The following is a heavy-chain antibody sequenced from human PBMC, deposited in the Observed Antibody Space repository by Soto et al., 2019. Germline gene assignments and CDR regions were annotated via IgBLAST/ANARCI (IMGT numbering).Heavy chain of an antibody. Sequence: QPHLVESGGGVVQPGRSLRLSCAAAGFSFSHYAMHWVRQPPGKGLEWVALISYDGDNRYFSDSVRGRFTISRDNYKTTVHLEMNDLRLDDTATYYCVSPHPDSANGFDLWGRGTLVTVSS. CDR2: ISYDGDNR. CDR3: VSPHPDSANGFDL. V-gene: IGHV3-30-3*01. D-gene: IGHD3-22*01. CDR1: GFSFSHYA. J-gene: IGHJ5*02.